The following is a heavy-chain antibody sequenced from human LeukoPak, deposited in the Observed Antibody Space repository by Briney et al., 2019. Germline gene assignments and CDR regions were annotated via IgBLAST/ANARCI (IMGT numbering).Heavy chain of an antibody. Sequence: GGTLRLSCAASGLTIINFGMTWVRQAPGKGLEWGSAISGSAVITFYADSVKGRFTISRDNSKNTLYLQMNSLRAEDTALYYCAKSRLSGINDAFDIWGQGTMVTVSS. V-gene: IGHV3-23*01. D-gene: IGHD3-3*01. CDR3: AKSRLSGINDAFDI. CDR1: GLTIINFG. J-gene: IGHJ3*02. CDR2: ISGSAVIT.